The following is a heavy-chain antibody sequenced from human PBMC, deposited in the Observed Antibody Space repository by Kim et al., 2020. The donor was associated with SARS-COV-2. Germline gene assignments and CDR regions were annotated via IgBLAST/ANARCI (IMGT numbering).Heavy chain of an antibody. J-gene: IGHJ4*02. D-gene: IGHD5-12*01. V-gene: IGHV3-23*01. CDR3: ALLVGWLQLGQFDY. Sequence: ADSVKGRFTNSRDNSKNTLYLQMNSLRAEDTAVYYCALLVGWLQLGQFDYWGQGTLVTVSS.